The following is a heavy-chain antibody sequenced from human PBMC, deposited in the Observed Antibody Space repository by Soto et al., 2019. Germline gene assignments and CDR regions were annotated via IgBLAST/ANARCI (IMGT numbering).Heavy chain of an antibody. D-gene: IGHD3-22*01. J-gene: IGHJ6*02. Sequence: EVQLVESGGGLVQPGGSLRLSCAAFGFKISSSSMNWVRQAPGRGLEWVAYISDSGRNTLYADSVKGRFTVSRDTAKNSLYLHMSGLRDEYRAVYYCARYYYESSGHDGMDVCGQGTTVSVSS. CDR1: GFKISSSS. V-gene: IGHV3-48*02. CDR3: ARYYYESSGHDGMDV. CDR2: ISDSGRNT.